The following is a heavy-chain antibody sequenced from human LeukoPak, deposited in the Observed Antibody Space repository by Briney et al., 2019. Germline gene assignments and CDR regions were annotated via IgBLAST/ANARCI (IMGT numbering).Heavy chain of an antibody. Sequence: GGSLRLSCAASGFTFTSYGMHWVRQAPGKGLEWVAVISYDGSNECYADSVKGRFTISRDNSKNTLYLQMNSLRAEDTAVYYCARDRRGIDFWGQGTLVTVSS. CDR2: ISYDGSNE. CDR3: ARDRRGIDF. J-gene: IGHJ4*02. D-gene: IGHD3-16*01. V-gene: IGHV3-30*03. CDR1: GFTFTSYG.